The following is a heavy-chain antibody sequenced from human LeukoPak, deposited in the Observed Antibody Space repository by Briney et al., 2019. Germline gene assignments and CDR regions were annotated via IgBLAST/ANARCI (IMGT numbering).Heavy chain of an antibody. CDR3: AKDMYYDSSGYYSY. D-gene: IGHD3-22*01. J-gene: IGHJ4*02. V-gene: IGHV3-7*03. Sequence: GGSLRLSCVASGFPFSSYWMTWVRQAPGKGLEWVANIKQDGSKKSYVDSVKGRFTISRDNAKNSLYLQMNSLRAEDTALYYCAKDMYYDSSGYYSYWGQGTLVTVSS. CDR2: IKQDGSKK. CDR1: GFPFSSYW.